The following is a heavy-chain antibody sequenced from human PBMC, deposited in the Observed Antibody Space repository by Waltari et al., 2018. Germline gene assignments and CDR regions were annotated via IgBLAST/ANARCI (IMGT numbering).Heavy chain of an antibody. CDR3: ASGYNWNAYYYYYGMDV. D-gene: IGHD1-20*01. CDR2: IYYSGST. Sequence: QLQLQESGPGLVKPSETLSLTCTVSGGSISSSSYYWGWIRKPPGKGLEWIGSIYYSGSTYYNPSLKSRVTISVDTSKNQFSLKLSSVTAADTAVYYCASGYNWNAYYYYYGMDVWGQGTTVTVSS. J-gene: IGHJ6*02. V-gene: IGHV4-39*07. CDR1: GGSISSSSYY.